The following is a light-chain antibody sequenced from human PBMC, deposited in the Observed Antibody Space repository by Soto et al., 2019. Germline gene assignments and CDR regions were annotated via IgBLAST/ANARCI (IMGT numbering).Light chain of an antibody. CDR2: GAT. V-gene: IGKV3-20*01. CDR3: QQYSSVWT. J-gene: IGKJ1*01. Sequence: EIVLTQSPGPLSLSPGERATLSCRASQSFSSNYLAWYQQKPGQAPRILIYGATTRATGIPDRFSGSESGTDFTLTISRLEPEDSAVYYCQQYSSVWTFGQGTKVEI. CDR1: QSFSSNY.